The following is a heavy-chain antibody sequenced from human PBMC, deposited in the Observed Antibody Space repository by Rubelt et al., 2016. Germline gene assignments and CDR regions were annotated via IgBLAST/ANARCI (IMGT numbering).Heavy chain of an antibody. D-gene: IGHD1-26*01. J-gene: IGHJ5*02. CDR3: ARGYPLLGVRCWFDP. CDR1: GGSISSSSYY. V-gene: IGHV4-39*01. CDR2: INHSGST. Sequence: QLQLQESGPGLVKPSETLSLTCTVSGGSISSSSYYWGWIRQPPGKGLEWIGEINHSGSTNYNPSLKVLFTISVDTSKNQFSLKLSSVTAADTAVYYCARGYPLLGVRCWFDPWGQGTLVTVSS.